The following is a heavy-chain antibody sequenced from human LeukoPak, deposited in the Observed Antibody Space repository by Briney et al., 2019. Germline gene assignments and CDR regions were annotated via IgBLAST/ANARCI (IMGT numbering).Heavy chain of an antibody. V-gene: IGHV4-34*01. D-gene: IGHD3-10*01. J-gene: IGHJ4*02. CDR2: INHSGST. Sequence: SETLSLTCAVYGGSFSGYYWSWIRQPPGKGLEWIGEINHSGSTNYNPSLKSRVTISVDTSKNQFSLKLSSVTAADTAVYYCARHRKGYYGSGSYRLNYFDYWGQGTLVTVSS. CDR1: GGSFSGYY. CDR3: ARHRKGYYGSGSYRLNYFDY.